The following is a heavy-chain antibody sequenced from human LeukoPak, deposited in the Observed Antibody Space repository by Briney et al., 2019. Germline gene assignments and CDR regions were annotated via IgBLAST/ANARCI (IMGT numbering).Heavy chain of an antibody. Sequence: PGGSLRLSCAASGFIFSAYAMHWVRQAPGKGLEWVAFIEIDGRTQQYADSVKGRFTISRDNSKNTLYLQMNSLRGEDAAVYYCAKDGQARSITNWAAFDYWGQGTLVTVSS. CDR2: IEIDGRTQ. D-gene: IGHD1-1*01. CDR1: GFIFSAYA. V-gene: IGHV3-30*02. CDR3: AKDGQARSITNWAAFDY. J-gene: IGHJ4*02.